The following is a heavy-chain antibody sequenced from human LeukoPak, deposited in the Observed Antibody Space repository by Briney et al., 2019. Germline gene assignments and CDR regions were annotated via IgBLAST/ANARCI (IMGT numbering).Heavy chain of an antibody. CDR3: ARSDLNYNSIAAAGGGFDP. D-gene: IGHD6-13*01. Sequence: GASVKVSCKASGYTFTSYDINWVRQATGQGLEWMGWMNPNSGNTGYAQKFQGRVTMTRNTSISTAYMELSSLRSEDTAVYYCARSDLNYNSIAAAGGGFDPWGQGILVTVSS. V-gene: IGHV1-8*01. CDR1: GYTFTSYD. CDR2: MNPNSGNT. J-gene: IGHJ5*02.